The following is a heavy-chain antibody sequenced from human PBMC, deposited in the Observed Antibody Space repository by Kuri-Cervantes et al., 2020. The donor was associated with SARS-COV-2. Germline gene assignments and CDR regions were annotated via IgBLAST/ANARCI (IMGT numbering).Heavy chain of an antibody. CDR3: ARQGIAARWGAAHVRFDY. V-gene: IGHV1-69*05. CDR2: IIPIFGTA. J-gene: IGHJ4*02. Sequence: SVKVSCKASGGTFSSYAISWVRQAPGQGLEWMGGIIPIFGTANYAQKFQGRVTMTTDTSTSTAYMELRSLRSDDTAVYYCARQGIAARWGAAHVRFDYWGQGTLVTVSS. D-gene: IGHD6-6*01. CDR1: GGTFSSYA.